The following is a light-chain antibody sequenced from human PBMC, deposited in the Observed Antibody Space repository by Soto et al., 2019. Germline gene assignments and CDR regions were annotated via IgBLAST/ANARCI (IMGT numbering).Light chain of an antibody. J-gene: IGKJ4*02. Sequence: EIVLTQSPATLSLSPGERATLSCRASQSVSSYLAWYQQKPGPAPRLLIYDASNRATGIPARFSGSGSGTDFTLTISSLEPQDFAVYYCQQRSNWPGFGGGTKVEIK. V-gene: IGKV3-11*01. CDR3: QQRSNWPG. CDR2: DAS. CDR1: QSVSSY.